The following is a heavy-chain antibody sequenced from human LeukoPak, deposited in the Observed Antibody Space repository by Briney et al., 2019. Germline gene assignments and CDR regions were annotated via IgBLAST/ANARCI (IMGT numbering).Heavy chain of an antibody. J-gene: IGHJ4*02. CDR1: GGSFSGYY. Sequence: PSETLSLTCAVYGGSFSGYYWSWIRQPPGKGLEWIGEINHSGSTNYNPSLKSRVTISVDTSKSQFSLKLTSVTAADTAIYYCARPGGGPIRWGQGSLVTVSS. CDR2: INHSGST. V-gene: IGHV4-34*01. CDR3: ARPGGGPIR. D-gene: IGHD2-15*01.